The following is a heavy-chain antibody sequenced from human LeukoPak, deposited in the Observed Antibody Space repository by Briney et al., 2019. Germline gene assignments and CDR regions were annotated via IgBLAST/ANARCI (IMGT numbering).Heavy chain of an antibody. V-gene: IGHV3-33*01. J-gene: IGHJ6*02. Sequence: GGSLRLSCAASGFTFSSYGMHWVRQAPGKGLEWVAVIWYDGSNKYYADSVKGRFTISRDNSKNTLYLQMNSLRAEDTAVYYCARGLGYCSSTSCRIQTLYYYYYGMDVWGQGITVTVSS. CDR2: IWYDGSNK. D-gene: IGHD2-2*01. CDR1: GFTFSSYG. CDR3: ARGLGYCSSTSCRIQTLYYYYYGMDV.